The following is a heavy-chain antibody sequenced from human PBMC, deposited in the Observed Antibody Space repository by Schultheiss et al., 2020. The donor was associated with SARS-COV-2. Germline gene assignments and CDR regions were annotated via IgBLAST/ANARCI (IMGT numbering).Heavy chain of an antibody. CDR2: IRSSGRDI. D-gene: IGHD6-13*01. CDR1: GFTFGTYN. J-gene: IGHJ6*02. Sequence: GESLKISCAASGFTFGTYNMHWVRQAPGKGLEFVASIRSSGRDIYYADSMQGRFTVSRDNANNSLYLQMHSLRAEDTAVYYCAKPRIAAAGTIDYYYGMDVWGQGTTVTVSS. V-gene: IGHV3-21*04. CDR3: AKPRIAAAGTIDYYYGMDV.